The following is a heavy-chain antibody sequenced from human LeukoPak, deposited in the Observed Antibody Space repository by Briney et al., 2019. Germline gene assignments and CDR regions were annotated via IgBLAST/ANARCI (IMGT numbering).Heavy chain of an antibody. D-gene: IGHD6-13*01. V-gene: IGHV3-21*01. CDR3: ARGYSSSWYVGDY. Sequence: GGSLRLSCAASGFTFSSYSMNWVRQAPGKGLEWVSSISSSSSYIYYADSVKGRFTISRDNAKNSLYLQMNSLRAEDTAVYYCARGYSSSWYVGDYWGQGTLVTVSS. J-gene: IGHJ4*02. CDR1: GFTFSSYS. CDR2: ISSSSSYI.